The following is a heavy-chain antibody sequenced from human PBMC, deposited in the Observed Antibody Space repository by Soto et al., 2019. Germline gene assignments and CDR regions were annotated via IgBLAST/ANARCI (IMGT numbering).Heavy chain of an antibody. CDR3: ARDSGRVYIDH. V-gene: IGHV3-7*04. J-gene: IGHJ4*02. CDR2: IKPDGSEX. D-gene: IGHD1-26*01. CDR1: VFTFSNYW. Sequence: GGSLRLSCAASVFTFSNYWMTWVRQAPGEGLEWLANIKPDGSEXXXLESMNCRXTISRYNSKNSXFLQVXSLRADDTAVYYCARDSGRVYIDHWGQGTLVTVXX.